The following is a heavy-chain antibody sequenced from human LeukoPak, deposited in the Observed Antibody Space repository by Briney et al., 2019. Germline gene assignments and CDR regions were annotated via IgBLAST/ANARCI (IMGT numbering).Heavy chain of an antibody. V-gene: IGHV3-64D*06. CDR3: VKRAASATATTSFWYFDL. CDR1: GFTFSNCG. CDR2: ISSNGGST. J-gene: IGHJ2*01. D-gene: IGHD4-17*01. Sequence: GGSLRLSCSASGFTFSNCGMHWVRQAPGKGLEYVSAISSNGGSTYYADSVKGGFTISRDTSKNTLYLQMSSLRAEDTAVYYCVKRAASATATTSFWYFDLWGRGTLVTVSS.